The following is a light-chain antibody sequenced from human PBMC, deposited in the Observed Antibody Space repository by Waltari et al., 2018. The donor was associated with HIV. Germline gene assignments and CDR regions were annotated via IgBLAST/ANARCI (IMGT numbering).Light chain of an antibody. Sequence: DIVMTQSPDSLAVSLGERATINCKSSQSVLWSSNNKNYFAWYQQRPGQPPKLLIYWDSTRDSGVPYRFNGSGSGTEFTLTISSLQAEDVAVYYCQQHYSSPPTFGPGTKVQI. CDR1: QSVLWSSNNKNY. CDR3: QQHYSSPPT. V-gene: IGKV4-1*01. J-gene: IGKJ3*01. CDR2: WDS.